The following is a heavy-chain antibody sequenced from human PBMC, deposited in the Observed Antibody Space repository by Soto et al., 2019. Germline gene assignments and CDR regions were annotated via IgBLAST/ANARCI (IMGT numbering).Heavy chain of an antibody. V-gene: IGHV1-18*01. Sequence: QVQLVQSGAEVKKPGASVKVSCKASGYTFTSYGISWVRQAPGQGLEWMGWISAYNGNTNYAQKLQGRVTMTTDTSTSTAYMELGSLRSDDTAVYYCAREVYGDYVGSYGMDVWGQGTTVTVSS. CDR1: GYTFTSYG. CDR2: ISAYNGNT. CDR3: AREVYGDYVGSYGMDV. D-gene: IGHD4-17*01. J-gene: IGHJ6*02.